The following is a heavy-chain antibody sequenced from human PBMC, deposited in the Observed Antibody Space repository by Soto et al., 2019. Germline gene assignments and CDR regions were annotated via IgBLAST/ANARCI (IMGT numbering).Heavy chain of an antibody. D-gene: IGHD4-17*01. V-gene: IGHV1-8*01. CDR3: AREGGKVTTVLSYYYYFMDV. CDR2: MNPNSGNT. CDR1: GYTFTSYD. Sequence: QVQLVQSGAEVKKPGASVKVSCKASGYTFTSYDINWVRQATGQGLEWMGWMNPNSGNTGYAEKFQGRVTMTRNTSISTAYMELSSLRSEDPAVYYCAREGGKVTTVLSYYYYFMDVWGKGTTVTVSS. J-gene: IGHJ6*03.